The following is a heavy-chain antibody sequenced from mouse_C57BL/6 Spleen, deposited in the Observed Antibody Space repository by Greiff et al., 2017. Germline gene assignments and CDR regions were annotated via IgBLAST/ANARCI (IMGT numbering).Heavy chain of an antibody. J-gene: IGHJ4*01. CDR3: ARSKSYAMDD. V-gene: IGHV1-26*01. Sequence: EVQLQQSGPELVKPGASVKISCKASGYTFTDYYMNWVKQSHGKSLEWIGDINPNNGGTSYNQKFKGKATLTVDKSSSTAYMELRSLTSEDSAVYYCARSKSYAMDDWGKGTSVTVSS. CDR2: INPNNGGT. CDR1: GYTFTDYY.